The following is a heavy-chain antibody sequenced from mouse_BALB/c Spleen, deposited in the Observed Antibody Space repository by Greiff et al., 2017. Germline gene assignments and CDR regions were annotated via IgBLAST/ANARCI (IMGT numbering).Heavy chain of an antibody. CDR3: ARFEAYDYDGGFAY. CDR2: IYPGDGDT. J-gene: IGHJ3*01. V-gene: IGHV1-80*01. CDR1: GYAFSSYW. D-gene: IGHD2-4*01. Sequence: VKLVESGAELVRPGSSVKISCKASGYAFSSYWMNWVKQRPGQGLEWIGQIYPGDGDTNYNGKFKGKATLTADKSSSTAYMQLSSLTSEDSAVYFCARFEAYDYDGGFAYWGQGTLVTVSA.